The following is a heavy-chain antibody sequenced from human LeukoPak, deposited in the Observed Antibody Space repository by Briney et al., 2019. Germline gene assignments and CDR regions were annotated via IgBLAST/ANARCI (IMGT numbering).Heavy chain of an antibody. J-gene: IGHJ6*03. Sequence: SVKVSCKASGGTFSSYAISWVRQAPGQGLEWMGGIIPIFGTANYAQKFQGRVTITADESTSTAYMELSSLRSEDTAVCYCARIPRGYSGYDGNYYMDVWGKGTTVTVSS. CDR1: GGTFSSYA. V-gene: IGHV1-69*13. D-gene: IGHD5-12*01. CDR2: IIPIFGTA. CDR3: ARIPRGYSGYDGNYYMDV.